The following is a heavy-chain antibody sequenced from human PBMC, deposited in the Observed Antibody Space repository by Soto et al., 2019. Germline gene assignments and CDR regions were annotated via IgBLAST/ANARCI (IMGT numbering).Heavy chain of an antibody. D-gene: IGHD4-17*01. CDR2: ISYSGST. V-gene: IGHV4-30-4*01. CDR1: GGSFSSGDFY. Sequence: TSETLSLTCTVFGGSFSSGDFYWTWIRQPPGKGLEWIGYISYSGSTYYNPSLKSRLTISFDTSQNQFSLKMTSATAADTAVYYCASGPIGDYTDGFDYWGQGTLVTVS. J-gene: IGHJ4*02. CDR3: ASGPIGDYTDGFDY.